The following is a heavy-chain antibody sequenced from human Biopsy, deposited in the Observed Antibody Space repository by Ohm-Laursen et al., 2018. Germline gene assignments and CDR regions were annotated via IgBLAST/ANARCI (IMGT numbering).Heavy chain of an antibody. J-gene: IGHJ1*01. D-gene: IGHD3-9*01. CDR3: ATKLTGYFHH. CDR1: GGTFSNYG. CDR2: NIPILGTG. Sequence: SVKVSCNAPGGTFSNYGVNWVRQAPGQGLEWLRGNIPILGTGNYAQKFQDRVTVAADTSTSTATMELRSLRSDDTAVYYCATKLTGYFHHWGQGTLVIVSS. V-gene: IGHV1-69*06.